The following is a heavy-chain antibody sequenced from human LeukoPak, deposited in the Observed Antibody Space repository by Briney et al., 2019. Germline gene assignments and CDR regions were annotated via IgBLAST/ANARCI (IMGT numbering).Heavy chain of an antibody. J-gene: IGHJ5*02. D-gene: IGHD3-10*01. V-gene: IGHV5-51*01. CDR3: AFSPRGNWFDP. Sequence: GESLKISCKGSGYSFTSYWIIWVRQMPEKGLEWMGIIYPGDSDTNYSPSFQGQVTISADKSISTAYLQWSSLKASDTAMYYCAFSPRGNWFDPWGQGTLVTVSS. CDR2: IYPGDSDT. CDR1: GYSFTSYW.